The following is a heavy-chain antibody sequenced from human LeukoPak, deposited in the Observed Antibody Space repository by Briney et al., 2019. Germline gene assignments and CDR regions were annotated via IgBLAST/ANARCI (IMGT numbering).Heavy chain of an antibody. V-gene: IGHV5-51*01. CDR3: ARHGSSRFYYYCYMDV. D-gene: IGHD6-13*01. CDR1: EYSFTSYW. J-gene: IGHJ6*03. CDR2: FYPGDSDT. Sequence: GEPLNISWKGSEYSFTSYWIGWARQMPGKGLEWMGIFYPGDSDTRYNPSFQGQATIPEAKSISTAYRQWSSLKASDSPMYYCARHGSSRFYYYCYMDVWGKGTTVTVSS.